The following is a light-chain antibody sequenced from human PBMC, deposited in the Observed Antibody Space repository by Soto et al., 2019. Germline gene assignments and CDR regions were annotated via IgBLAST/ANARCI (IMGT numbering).Light chain of an antibody. CDR3: QQYNNWPPRIT. J-gene: IGKJ5*01. CDR1: QSVSSN. CDR2: DAS. Sequence: IVMTQSPATLSVSPGERATLSCRASQSVSSNLAWYQQKPGQAPRLLIYDASNRATGIPARFSGSGSGTEFTLTISSLQSEDFAVYYCQQYNNWPPRITCGQGTRLEIK. V-gene: IGKV3D-15*01.